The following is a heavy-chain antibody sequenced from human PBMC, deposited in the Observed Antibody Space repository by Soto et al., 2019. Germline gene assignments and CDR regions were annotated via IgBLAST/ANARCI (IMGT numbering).Heavy chain of an antibody. Sequence: QVQLQQSGPGLVKPSQTLSLTCAISGDSVSSNSAAWNWIRQSPSRGLEWLGRTYYRSKWYNDYAVSVKSRITINPDTSKNQFSLQLNSVTPEDTAVYYCARATLLYPGMLYLDRVGYYFDYWGQGTLVTVSS. CDR3: ARATLLYPGMLYLDRVGYYFDY. CDR2: TYYRSKWYN. J-gene: IGHJ4*02. V-gene: IGHV6-1*01. CDR1: GDSVSSNSAA. D-gene: IGHD2-2*02.